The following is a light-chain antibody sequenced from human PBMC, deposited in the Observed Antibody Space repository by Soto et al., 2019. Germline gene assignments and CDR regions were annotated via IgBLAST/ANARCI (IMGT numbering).Light chain of an antibody. J-gene: IGKJ1*01. V-gene: IGKV3D-15*01. CDR2: GAS. CDR3: QQCNNWPPRT. CDR1: QSVGSN. Sequence: EIVMTQSPATLSVSPGERATLSCRASQSVGSNLVWYQQKPGQAPRLLIYGASTRATGIPARFSGSGSGTEFTLTISSLQSEDSAVYFCQQCNNWPPRTFGQGTKV.